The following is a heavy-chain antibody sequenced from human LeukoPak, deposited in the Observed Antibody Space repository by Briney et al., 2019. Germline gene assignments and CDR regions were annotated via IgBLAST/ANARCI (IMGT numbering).Heavy chain of an antibody. J-gene: IGHJ4*02. CDR1: GGSISSDY. Sequence: PSETLSLTCTVSGGSISSDYWSWIRQPPGKGLEWIGYIYYSGSTNYHPSLKTRVTISVDPSKNQFSLKLSSVTAADTAVYYCARDIAAAGTGDYWGQGTLITVSS. CDR3: ARDIAAAGTGDY. D-gene: IGHD6-13*01. CDR2: IYYSGST. V-gene: IGHV4-59*01.